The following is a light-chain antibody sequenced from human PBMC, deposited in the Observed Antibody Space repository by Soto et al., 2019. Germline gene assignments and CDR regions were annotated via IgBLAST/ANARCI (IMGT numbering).Light chain of an antibody. J-gene: IGKJ1*01. V-gene: IGKV3-15*01. CDR2: GAS. CDR3: QHYNNWPPWT. Sequence: EIMMIQSPATLSVNAGERATLSCRASQIIANNLAWYQQKPGQAPRLLIYGASTRAPGIPARFSGSGSGTEFTLTISSLQSEDFAIYYCQHYNNWPPWTFGQGTKVDI. CDR1: QIIANN.